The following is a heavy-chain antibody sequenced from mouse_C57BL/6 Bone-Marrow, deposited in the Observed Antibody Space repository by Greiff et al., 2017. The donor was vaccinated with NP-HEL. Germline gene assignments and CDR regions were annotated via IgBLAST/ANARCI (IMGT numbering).Heavy chain of an antibody. CDR1: GYTFTSYG. V-gene: IGHV1-81*01. J-gene: IGHJ3*01. D-gene: IGHD1-1*01. CDR3: ARERITTVGPPFAY. CDR2: IYPRSGNT. Sequence: VQVVESGAELARPGASVKLSCKASGYTFTSYGISWVKQRTGQGLEWIGEIYPRSGNTYYNEKFKGKATLTADKSSSTAYMELRSLTSEDSAVYFCARERITTVGPPFAYWGQGTLVTVSA.